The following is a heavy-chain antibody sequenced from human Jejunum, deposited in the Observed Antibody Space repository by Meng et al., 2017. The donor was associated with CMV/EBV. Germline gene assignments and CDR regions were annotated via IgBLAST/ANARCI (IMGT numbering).Heavy chain of an antibody. CDR1: ASSISTNDFY. CDR2: IFHSGTT. Sequence: QMRLQESGPGLVRPSETLSLTCTVSASSISTNDFYWSWIRQSPGKGLEWIGYIFHSGTTYYNPSLKSRVTISVDTSSNQFSLRVNSVTAADTAVYYCASVAYCGGDCWGWFDPWGQGTLVTVSA. D-gene: IGHD2-21*02. J-gene: IGHJ5*02. CDR3: ASVAYCGGDCWGWFDP. V-gene: IGHV4-30-4*01.